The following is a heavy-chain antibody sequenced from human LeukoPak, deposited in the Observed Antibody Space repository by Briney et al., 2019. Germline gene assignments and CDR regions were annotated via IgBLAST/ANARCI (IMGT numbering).Heavy chain of an antibody. J-gene: IGHJ6*02. D-gene: IGHD2-2*01. CDR1: GFTFSSYA. CDR2: ISYDGSNK. V-gene: IGHV3-30-3*01. Sequence: GGSLRLSCAASGFTFSSYAMHWVRQAPGKGLEWVAVISYDGSNKYYADSVKGRFTISRDNSKNTLYLQMNSLRAEDTAVYYCARVSRYCSSTSCLYYYYYGMDVWGQGTTVTVSS. CDR3: ARVSRYCSSTSCLYYYYYGMDV.